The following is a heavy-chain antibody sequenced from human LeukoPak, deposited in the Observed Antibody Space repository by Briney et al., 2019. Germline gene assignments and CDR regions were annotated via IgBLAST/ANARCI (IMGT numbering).Heavy chain of an antibody. D-gene: IGHD3-10*01. V-gene: IGHV4-59*12. CDR2: IYYSGST. J-gene: IGHJ4*02. Sequence: SETLSLTCTVSGGSISSYYWSWIRQPPGKGLEWIGSIYYSGSTYYNPSLKSRVTISVDTSKNQFSLKLSSVTAADTAVYYCARAIRGVTVHLDYWGQGTLVTVSS. CDR1: GGSISSYY. CDR3: ARAIRGVTVHLDY.